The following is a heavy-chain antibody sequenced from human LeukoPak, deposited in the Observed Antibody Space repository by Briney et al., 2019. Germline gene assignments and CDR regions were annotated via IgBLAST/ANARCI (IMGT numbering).Heavy chain of an antibody. CDR1: GYTFSSYG. CDR3: ARRTDDYYYYYMDV. D-gene: IGHD1-1*01. J-gene: IGHJ6*03. CDR2: ISAYNGNT. Sequence: ASVKVSCKASGYTFSSYGISWGRPAPGQGLEWMGWISAYNGNTNYAQKLQGRVTMTTDTSTSTAYMELRSLRSDDTAVYYCARRTDDYYYYYMDVWGKGTTVTVSS. V-gene: IGHV1-18*01.